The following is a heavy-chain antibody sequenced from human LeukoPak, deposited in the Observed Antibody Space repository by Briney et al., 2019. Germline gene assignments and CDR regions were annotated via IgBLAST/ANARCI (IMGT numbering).Heavy chain of an antibody. CDR3: AKKVYYDSSGYIDY. D-gene: IGHD3-22*01. CDR1: RFTFSSYA. V-gene: IGHV3-23*01. CDR2: ISGSGGST. J-gene: IGHJ4*02. Sequence: AGGSLRLSCAASRFTFSSYAMSWVRQAPGKGLEWVSAISGSGGSTYCADSVKGRFTVSRDNSKNTLYLQMNSLRAEDTAVYYCAKKVYYDSSGYIDYWGQGTLVTVSS.